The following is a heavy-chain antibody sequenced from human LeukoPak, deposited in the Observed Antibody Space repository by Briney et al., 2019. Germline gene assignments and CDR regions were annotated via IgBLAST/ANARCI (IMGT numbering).Heavy chain of an antibody. J-gene: IGHJ4*02. CDR2: ISADNTNT. CDR1: GYTFTGYD. V-gene: IGHV1-18*01. CDR3: ARAITTSGFRTDY. D-gene: IGHD2/OR15-2a*01. Sequence: GASVKVSCKASGYTFTGYDISWVRQAPGQGLDGMGWISADNTNTNYAQKLQGRVTMTTDTSTRTAYMELRSLRSDDTALYYCARAITTSGFRTDYWGQGTLVTVSS.